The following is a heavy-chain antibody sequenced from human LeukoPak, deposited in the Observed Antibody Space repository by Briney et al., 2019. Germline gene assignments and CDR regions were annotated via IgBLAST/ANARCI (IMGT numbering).Heavy chain of an antibody. CDR2: IYYSGST. CDR3: ARTVVGTTKFFDY. CDR1: GGSISSYY. Sequence: SETLSLTCTVSGGSISSYYWSWIRQPPGKGLEWIGYIYYSGSTNYNPSLKSRVTISVDTSKNQFSLKLSSVTAADTAVFYCARTVVGTTKFFDYWGQGTLVTVSS. J-gene: IGHJ4*02. D-gene: IGHD1-26*01. V-gene: IGHV4-59*01.